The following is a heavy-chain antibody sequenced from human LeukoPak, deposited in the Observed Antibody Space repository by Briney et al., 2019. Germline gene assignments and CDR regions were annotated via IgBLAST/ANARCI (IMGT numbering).Heavy chain of an antibody. Sequence: SETLSLTCAVYGGSFSGYYWYWIRQPPGKGLEWIGEINHSGSTNYNPSLKSRVTISVDTSKNQFSLKLSSVTAADTAVYYCARVPEYYDSSFFDYWGQGTLVTVPS. J-gene: IGHJ4*02. V-gene: IGHV4-34*01. CDR2: INHSGST. CDR3: ARVPEYYDSSFFDY. CDR1: GGSFSGYY. D-gene: IGHD3-22*01.